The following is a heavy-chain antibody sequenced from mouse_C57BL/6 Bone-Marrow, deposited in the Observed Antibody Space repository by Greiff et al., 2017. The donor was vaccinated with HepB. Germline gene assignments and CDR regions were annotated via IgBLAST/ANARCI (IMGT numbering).Heavy chain of an antibody. D-gene: IGHD1-1*01. V-gene: IGHV1-69*01. J-gene: IGHJ2*01. CDR1: GYTFTSYW. CDR3: ARGDSITTVVATRYYFDY. CDR2: IDPSDSYT. Sequence: QVQLQQPGAELVMPGASVKLSCKASGYTFTSYWMHWVKQRPGQGLEWIGEIDPSDSYTNYNQKFKGKSTLTVDKSSSTAYMQLSSLTSEDSAVYYCARGDSITTVVATRYYFDYWGQGTTLTVSS.